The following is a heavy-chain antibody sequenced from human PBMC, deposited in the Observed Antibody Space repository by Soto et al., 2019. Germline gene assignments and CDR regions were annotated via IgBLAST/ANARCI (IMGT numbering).Heavy chain of an antibody. CDR2: IKEDGSNK. D-gene: IGHD5-12*01. V-gene: IGHV3-7*01. J-gene: IGHJ4*02. CDR1: GFTFSSIW. CDR3: ARGGAWITDH. Sequence: EVQLVESGGGLVQPGGTLRHSCAAAGFTFSSIWMNWVRQAPGKGLEWVATIKEDGSNKYYVDSVKGRFTVSRDNAKDSLYLQMNSLRVEDTAVYYCARGGAWITDHWGQGTLVTVSS.